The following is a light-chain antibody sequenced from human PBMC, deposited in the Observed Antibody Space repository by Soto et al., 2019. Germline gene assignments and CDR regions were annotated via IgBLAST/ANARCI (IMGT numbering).Light chain of an antibody. CDR3: QQSYSSPPT. CDR2: GAS. J-gene: IGKJ1*01. V-gene: IGKV1-39*01. Sequence: MTQSPSSLSASVGDRVTITCRASQGIRNDLGWYQQKPGKAPNLLIYGASSLESGVPSRFSGTRSGTDFTLTISSLQPEDFATYYCQQSYSSPPTFGQGTKVDIK. CDR1: QGIRND.